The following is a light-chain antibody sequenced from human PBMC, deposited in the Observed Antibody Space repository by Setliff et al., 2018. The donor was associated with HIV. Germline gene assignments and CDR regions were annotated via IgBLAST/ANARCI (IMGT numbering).Light chain of an antibody. V-gene: IGLV2-14*01. Sequence: ALTQPASVSGSPGQSITISCTGTSSDVGDYNFVSWYQHYPGKAPKLMIYEVSNRPSGVSNRFSGSKSGNTASLTISGLQAEDEADYYCSSYTSSSTHVIFGGGTKVTVL. CDR3: SSYTSSSTHVI. CDR1: SSDVGDYNF. J-gene: IGLJ2*01. CDR2: EVS.